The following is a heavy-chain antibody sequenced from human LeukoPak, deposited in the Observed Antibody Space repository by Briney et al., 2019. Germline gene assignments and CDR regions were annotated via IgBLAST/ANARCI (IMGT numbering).Heavy chain of an antibody. CDR3: ARDFHSGVRGVILKYFDY. Sequence: GSLRLSCAASGFTFSSYSMNWVRQAPGKGLEWVSSISSSSSYIYYADSVKGRFTISRDNAKNSLYLQMNSLRAEDTAVYYCARDFHSGVRGVILKYFDYWGQGTLVTVSS. D-gene: IGHD3-10*01. CDR1: GFTFSSYS. J-gene: IGHJ4*02. V-gene: IGHV3-21*01. CDR2: ISSSSSYI.